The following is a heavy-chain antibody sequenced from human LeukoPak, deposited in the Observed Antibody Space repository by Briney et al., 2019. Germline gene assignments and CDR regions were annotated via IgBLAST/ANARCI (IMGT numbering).Heavy chain of an antibody. V-gene: IGHV4-4*07. CDR3: ARDKIVGATIRFDP. CDR1: SGSISSYY. CDR2: IYTSGNA. J-gene: IGHJ5*02. Sequence: SETLSPTCTVSSGSISSYYWSWIRQPAGKGLEWIGRIYTSGNANYNPSLKSRVTMSVDTSKNQFSLKLSSVTAADTAVYYCARDKIVGATIRFDPWGQGTLVTVSS. D-gene: IGHD1-26*01.